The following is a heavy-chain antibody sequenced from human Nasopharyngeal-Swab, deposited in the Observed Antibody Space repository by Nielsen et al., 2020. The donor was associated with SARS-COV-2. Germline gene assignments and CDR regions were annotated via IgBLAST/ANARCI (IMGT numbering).Heavy chain of an antibody. Sequence: SETLSLTCTVSSGSISSYYWSWIRQPAGKGLEWIGRIYTSGGTNSNPSLRSRVTMSVDTSKKLFSLRLSSVTAADTAFYYCAISEGGYSLDYWGQGTLVTVSS. V-gene: IGHV4-4*07. J-gene: IGHJ4*02. CDR1: SGSISSYY. CDR2: IYTSGGT. CDR3: AISEGGYSLDY. D-gene: IGHD5-18*01.